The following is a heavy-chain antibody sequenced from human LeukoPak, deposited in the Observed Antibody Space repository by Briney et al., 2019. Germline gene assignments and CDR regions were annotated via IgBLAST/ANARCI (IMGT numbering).Heavy chain of an antibody. D-gene: IGHD5-12*01. CDR2: VNPGDSDT. V-gene: IGHV5-51*01. CDR3: ARRGDDSSLVAFDV. CDR1: GYRFTNYW. J-gene: IGHJ3*01. Sequence: KPGESLKISCKGSGYRFTNYWIGWVRQMPGKGLEWMGIVNPGDSDTRYSPSFQGQVTISADTSITTAYLQWSSLKASDNGMYYRARRGDDSSLVAFDVWGQGTMVTVSS.